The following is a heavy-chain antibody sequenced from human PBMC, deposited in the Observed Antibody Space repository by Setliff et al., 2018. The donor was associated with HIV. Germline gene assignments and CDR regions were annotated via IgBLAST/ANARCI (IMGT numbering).Heavy chain of an antibody. J-gene: IGHJ4*02. CDR2: VYYSGTT. D-gene: IGHD3-3*01. V-gene: IGHV4-39*01. Sequence: SETLSLTCTVSGGSLSTSGPGYYWGWVRQPPGGGLEGIGSVYYSGTTYYNPSLKSRVTISVDTSKNQLSLRLTSVTAADTAVYYCARTQPDTIFGLVIFDCWGQGKMVTVSS. CDR1: GGSLSTSGPGYY. CDR3: ARTQPDTIFGLVIFDC.